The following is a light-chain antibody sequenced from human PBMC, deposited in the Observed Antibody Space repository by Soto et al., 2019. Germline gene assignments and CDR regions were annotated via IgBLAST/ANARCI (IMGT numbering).Light chain of an antibody. CDR3: QQYETFSGT. J-gene: IGKJ1*01. CDR2: DAS. CDR1: KSIRTW. V-gene: IGKV1-5*01. Sequence: SQMTQSPSTLSASVGARVSITCRASKSIRTWLAWYQQKPGEAPKLLIYDASALPRGVPSRFSGSGSGTKFTLTIASLQPDDFATYYCQQYETFSGTFGPGTKVHIK.